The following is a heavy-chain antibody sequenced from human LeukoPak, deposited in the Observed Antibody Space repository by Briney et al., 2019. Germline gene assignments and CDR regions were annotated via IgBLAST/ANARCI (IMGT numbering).Heavy chain of an antibody. Sequence: PGGSLRLSCAASGFTFSSYGMHWVRQAPGKGLEWVAFIRYDGSNKYYADSVKGRFTISRDNSKNTLYLQMNSLRAEDTAVYYCAKDSFYSSSIARPNYYYYMDVWGKGTTVTVSS. J-gene: IGHJ6*03. CDR1: GFTFSSYG. CDR3: AKDSFYSSSIARPNYYYYMDV. CDR2: IRYDGSNK. V-gene: IGHV3-30*02. D-gene: IGHD6-6*01.